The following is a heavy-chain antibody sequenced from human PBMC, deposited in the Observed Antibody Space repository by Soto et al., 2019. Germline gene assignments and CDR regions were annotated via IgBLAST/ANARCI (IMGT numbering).Heavy chain of an antibody. CDR3: ARHGFYGDYSSNYFDP. CDR2: IYPSDSQT. Sequence: GESLKISCKGSGYSFSNWWIAWVRQMAGKGLEYMGIIYPSDSQTRYSPSFQGQVTISADKSISTAYLQWSSLKASDTAIYYCARHGFYGDYSSNYFDPWGQGTLVTVSS. J-gene: IGHJ5*02. D-gene: IGHD4-17*01. CDR1: GYSFSNWW. V-gene: IGHV5-51*01.